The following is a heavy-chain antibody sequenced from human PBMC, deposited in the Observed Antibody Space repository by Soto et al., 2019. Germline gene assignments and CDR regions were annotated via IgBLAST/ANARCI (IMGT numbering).Heavy chain of an antibody. Sequence: QVQLVESGGGAVQPGRSLRLSCAASGFTFSSYGMNWVRQAPGKGLEWVAVISYDGNNKYYADSMKGRFTISRDNSKNTLYLQMNSLRAEDTAVYYCAKKHSSGWYYFDYWGQETLVTVSS. D-gene: IGHD6-19*01. CDR1: GFTFSSYG. CDR3: AKKHSSGWYYFDY. V-gene: IGHV3-30*18. CDR2: ISYDGNNK. J-gene: IGHJ4*02.